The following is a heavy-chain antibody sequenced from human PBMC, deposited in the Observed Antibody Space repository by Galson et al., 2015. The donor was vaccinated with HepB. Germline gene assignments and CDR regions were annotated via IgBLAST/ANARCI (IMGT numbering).Heavy chain of an antibody. Sequence: LRLSCAASGFTFSSYAMSWVRQAPGKGLEWVSAISGSGGSTYYADSVKGRFTISRDNSKNTLYLQMNSLRAEDTAVYYCAKGTAAGANYYYYGMDVWGQGTTVTVSS. CDR1: GFTFSSYA. CDR2: ISGSGGST. J-gene: IGHJ6*02. V-gene: IGHV3-23*01. D-gene: IGHD6-13*01. CDR3: AKGTAAGANYYYYGMDV.